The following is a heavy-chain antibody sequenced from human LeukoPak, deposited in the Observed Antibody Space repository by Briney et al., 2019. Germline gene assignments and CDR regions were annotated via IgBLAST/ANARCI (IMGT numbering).Heavy chain of an antibody. D-gene: IGHD6-19*01. Sequence: SQTLSLTCTVSGGSIDSYHWSWIRHPAGRGLEWIGRIYTSGSTNYNPSLKSRVTMSVDTSKNQFSLKLSSVTAADTAVYYCARVAQKLERIALAATSEWRANWYFDLWGRGTLVTVSS. CDR1: GGSIDSYH. J-gene: IGHJ2*01. CDR2: IYTSGST. V-gene: IGHV4-4*07. CDR3: ARVAQKLERIALAATSEWRANWYFDL.